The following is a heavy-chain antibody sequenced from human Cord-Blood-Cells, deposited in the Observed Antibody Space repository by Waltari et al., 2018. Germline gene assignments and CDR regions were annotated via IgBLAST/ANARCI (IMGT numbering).Heavy chain of an antibody. CDR1: GFTFSSYA. CDR3: AKVEGFGELFELDY. V-gene: IGHV3-23*04. D-gene: IGHD3-10*01. Sequence: EVQPVESGGGLVQPGGYLRLSCAASGFTFSSYAMSWVRQAPGKGLEWVSAISGSGVSTYYADSVKGRFTISRDNSKNTLYLQMNSLRAEDTAVYYCAKVEGFGELFELDYWGQGTLVTVSS. J-gene: IGHJ4*02. CDR2: ISGSGVST.